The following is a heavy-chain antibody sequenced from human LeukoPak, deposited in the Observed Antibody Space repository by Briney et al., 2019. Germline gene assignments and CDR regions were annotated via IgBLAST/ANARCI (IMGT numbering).Heavy chain of an antibody. CDR2: IIPIFGTA. D-gene: IGHD6-13*01. CDR1: GGTFSSYA. J-gene: IGHJ6*02. V-gene: IGHV1-69*01. CDR3: ARGVGSSWNYYYYGMDV. Sequence: SVNVSRKASGGTFSSYAISWVRQAPGQGLEWMGGIIPIFGTANYAQKFQGRVTITADESTSTAYMELSSLRSEDTAVYYCARGVGSSWNYYYYGMDVWGQGTTVTVSS.